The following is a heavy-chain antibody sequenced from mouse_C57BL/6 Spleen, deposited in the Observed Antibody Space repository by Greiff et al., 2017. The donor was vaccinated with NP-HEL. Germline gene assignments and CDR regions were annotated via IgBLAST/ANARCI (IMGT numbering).Heavy chain of an antibody. D-gene: IGHD1-1*01. CDR2: IDPSDSYT. Sequence: VQLQQPGAELVKPGASVKLSCKASGYTFTSYWMQWVKQRPGQGLEWIGEIDPSDSYTNYNQKFKGKATLTVDTSSSTAYMQLSSLTSEDSAVYYCARRHYYGSTSWFAYWGQGTLVTVSA. CDR3: ARRHYYGSTSWFAY. V-gene: IGHV1-50*01. CDR1: GYTFTSYW. J-gene: IGHJ3*01.